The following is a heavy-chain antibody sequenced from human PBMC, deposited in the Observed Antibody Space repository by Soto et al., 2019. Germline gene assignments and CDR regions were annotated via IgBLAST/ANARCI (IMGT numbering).Heavy chain of an antibody. CDR2: TSGSGGST. D-gene: IGHD2-2*01. CDR1: GFTFTNYA. Sequence: EVQLLESGGGLVQPGGSLRLSFAASGFTFTNYAMCWIRQAPGKGLEWVSGTSGSGGSTYYADSVKGRFTISRDNSKSTMYLKMNSLRAEDTAVYYCAKGVSQPKEYYFDDWGQGTLVTVSS. CDR3: AKGVSQPKEYYFDD. V-gene: IGHV3-23*01. J-gene: IGHJ4*02.